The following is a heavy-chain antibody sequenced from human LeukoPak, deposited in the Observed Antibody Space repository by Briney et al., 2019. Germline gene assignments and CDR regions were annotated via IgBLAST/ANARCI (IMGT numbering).Heavy chain of an antibody. CDR2: ITASGGNT. CDR1: GITFSGYA. D-gene: IGHD1-26*01. J-gene: IGHJ4*02. V-gene: IGHV3-23*01. Sequence: PGGSLRLSCAASGITFSGYAMNWVRQAPGRGLEWVSSITASGGNTNHADSVKGRFTISRDNSKKTLYLQMNSLKVEDAAIYYCAIRGATGKHFEYWGQGAQVTVSS. CDR3: AIRGATGKHFEY.